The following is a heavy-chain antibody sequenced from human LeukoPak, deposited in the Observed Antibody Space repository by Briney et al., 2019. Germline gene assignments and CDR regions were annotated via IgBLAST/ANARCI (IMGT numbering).Heavy chain of an antibody. CDR3: ARLPPAEIMTTVTYFDY. CDR1: GYSFTSYW. Sequence: GESLKISCKGSGYSFTSYWIGWVRQMPGKGLEWMGIIYPGDSDTRYSPSFQGQVTISADKSISTAYLQWSSLKASDTAMYYCARLPPAEIMTTVTYFDYWGQGTLVTVSS. D-gene: IGHD4-17*01. V-gene: IGHV5-51*01. CDR2: IYPGDSDT. J-gene: IGHJ4*02.